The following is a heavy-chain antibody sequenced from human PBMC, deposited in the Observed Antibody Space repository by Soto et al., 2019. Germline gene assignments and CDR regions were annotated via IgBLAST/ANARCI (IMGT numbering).Heavy chain of an antibody. V-gene: IGHV1-8*02. CDR3: ARMESFGSLNWFDP. Sequence: ASVKVSCKASGYTFTNNDVSWVRQATGQGLEWMGRMNPGSGDTGYAQKFQGRVTMTRDISIATAYMELNSLTSEDTAIYYCARMESFGSLNWFDPWGQGTLVTVSS. J-gene: IGHJ5*02. CDR2: MNPGSGDT. D-gene: IGHD5-18*01. CDR1: GYTFTNND.